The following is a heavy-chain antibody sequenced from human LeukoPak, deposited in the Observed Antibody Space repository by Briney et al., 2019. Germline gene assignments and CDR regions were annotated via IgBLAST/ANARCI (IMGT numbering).Heavy chain of an antibody. CDR2: ISGSGGST. D-gene: IGHD3-22*01. CDR1: GFTFSSYA. CDR3: AKSVGHKITMIVVASYWYFDL. J-gene: IGHJ2*01. V-gene: IGHV3-23*01. Sequence: GGSLRLSCAASGFTFSSYAMSWVRQAPGKGLEWVSAISGSGGSTYYADSVKGRFTISRDNSKNTLYLQMNSLRAEDTAVYYCAKSVGHKITMIVVASYWYFDLWGRGTLVTVSS.